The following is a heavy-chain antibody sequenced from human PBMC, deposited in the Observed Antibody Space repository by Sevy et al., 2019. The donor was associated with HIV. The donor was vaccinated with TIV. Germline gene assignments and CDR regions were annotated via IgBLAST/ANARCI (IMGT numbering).Heavy chain of an antibody. CDR2: ISSSSNYI. V-gene: IGHV3-21*01. CDR3: ARVVAYCSGGSCFPGYYYGMDV. Sequence: GGSLRLSCAASGFTFSSYNMNWVRQAPGKGLEWVSSISSSSNYIYYADSMKGRFTISRDNAKNSLYLQMNSLRAEDTALYYCARVVAYCSGGSCFPGYYYGMDVWGQGTTVTV. CDR1: GFTFSSYN. D-gene: IGHD2-15*01. J-gene: IGHJ6*02.